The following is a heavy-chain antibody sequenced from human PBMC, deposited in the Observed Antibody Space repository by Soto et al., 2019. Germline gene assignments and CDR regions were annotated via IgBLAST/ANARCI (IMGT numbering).Heavy chain of an antibody. J-gene: IGHJ6*02. CDR1: GFIFISCA. CDR2: IIDSGGST. CDR3: AKGRSYYYYYGVDI. V-gene: IGHV3-23*01. Sequence: GGSLRLSCAASGFIFISCAMGWVRQAPGKGLEWVSDIIDSGGSTYYADSVKGRFTISRDNSKSTLYLQMNSLRAEDTALYYCAKGRSYYYYYGVDIWGQGTTVTVSS.